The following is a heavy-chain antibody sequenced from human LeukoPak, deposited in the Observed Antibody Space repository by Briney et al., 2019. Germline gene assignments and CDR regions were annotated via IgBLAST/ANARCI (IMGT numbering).Heavy chain of an antibody. J-gene: IGHJ4*02. CDR3: ARDLIAIDY. CDR2: ISYDGSNK. V-gene: IGHV3-30-3*01. Sequence: GRSLRLSCAASGFTFSSYAVHWVRQAPGKGLEWVAVISYDGSNKYYADSVKGRFTISRDNSKNTLYLQMNSLRAEDTAVYYCARDLIAIDYWGQGTLVTVSS. D-gene: IGHD3-16*01. CDR1: GFTFSSYA.